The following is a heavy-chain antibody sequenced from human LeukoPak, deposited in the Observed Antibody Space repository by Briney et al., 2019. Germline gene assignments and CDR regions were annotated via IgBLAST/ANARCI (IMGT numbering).Heavy chain of an antibody. CDR2: ISACNGNT. V-gene: IGHV1-18*01. D-gene: IGHD3-10*01. CDR3: ARGGGAMVRGVIILRDYYYYMDV. Sequence: ASVKVSCKASGYTFTSYGISWVRQAPGQGLEWMGWISACNGNTNYAQKLQGRVTMTTDTSTSTAYMELRSLRSDDTAVYYCARGGGAMVRGVIILRDYYYYMDVWGKGTTVTISS. CDR1: GYTFTSYG. J-gene: IGHJ6*03.